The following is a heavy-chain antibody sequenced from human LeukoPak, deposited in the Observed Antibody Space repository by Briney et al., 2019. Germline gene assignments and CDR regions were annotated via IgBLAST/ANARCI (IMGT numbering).Heavy chain of an antibody. D-gene: IGHD6-19*01. Sequence: SETLSLTCTVSGGSISSSSYYWGWIRRPPGKGLEWIGSIYYSGSTYYNPSLKSRVTISVDTSKNQFSLKLSSVTAADTAVYYCARQNSSGWYYYWGQGTLVTVSS. CDR3: ARQNSSGWYYY. CDR2: IYYSGST. J-gene: IGHJ4*02. CDR1: GGSISSSSYY. V-gene: IGHV4-39*01.